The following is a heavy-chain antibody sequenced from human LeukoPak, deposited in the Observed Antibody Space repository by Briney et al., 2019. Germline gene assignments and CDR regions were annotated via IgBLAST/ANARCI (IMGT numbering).Heavy chain of an antibody. CDR2: ISSSGSTI. D-gene: IGHD6-19*01. Sequence: PGGSLRLSCAASGFTFSSYEMNWVRQAPGKGLEWVSYISSSGSTIYYADSVKGRFTISRDNAKNSLYLQMNSLRAEDTALYYCAKDSLFLSDWYNAVFDYWGQGTLVTVSS. CDR3: AKDSLFLSDWYNAVFDY. J-gene: IGHJ4*02. V-gene: IGHV3-48*03. CDR1: GFTFSSYE.